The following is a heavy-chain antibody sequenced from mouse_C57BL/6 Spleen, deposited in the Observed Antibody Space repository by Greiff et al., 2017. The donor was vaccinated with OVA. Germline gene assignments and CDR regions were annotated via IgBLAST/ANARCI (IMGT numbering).Heavy chain of an antibody. CDR3: ARSGSSGAWFAY. CDR2: IYPGDGDT. CDR1: GYAFSSSW. V-gene: IGHV1-82*01. D-gene: IGHD1-1*01. J-gene: IGHJ3*01. Sequence: QVQLQQSGPELVKPGASVKISCKASGYAFSSSWMNWVKQRPGKGLEWIGRIYPGDGDTNYNGKFKGKATLTEDKSSSTAYMQLSSLTSDDSAVDVCARSGSSGAWFAYWGQGTLVTVSA.